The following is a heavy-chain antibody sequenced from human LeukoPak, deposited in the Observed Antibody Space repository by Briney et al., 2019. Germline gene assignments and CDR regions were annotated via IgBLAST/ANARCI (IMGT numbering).Heavy chain of an antibody. V-gene: IGHV4-59*01. J-gene: IGHJ4*02. Sequence: SETLSLTCTVSGGSISSYYWSWIRQPPGKGLEWIGCIYYSGSTNYNPSLKSRVTISVDTSKNQFSLKLSSVTAADTAVYYCARGSMARIPDYWGQGTLVTVSS. D-gene: IGHD2/OR15-2a*01. CDR2: IYYSGST. CDR1: GGSISSYY. CDR3: ARGSMARIPDY.